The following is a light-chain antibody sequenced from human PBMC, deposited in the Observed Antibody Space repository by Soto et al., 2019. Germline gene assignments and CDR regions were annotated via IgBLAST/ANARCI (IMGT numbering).Light chain of an antibody. CDR3: CSYAGTSTHTV. J-gene: IGLJ7*01. CDR1: SSDVGGYNL. CDR2: EVS. V-gene: IGLV2-23*02. Sequence: QSALTQPASVSGSPGQWITISCTGTSSDVGGYNLVSWYQQHPGKAPKLMISEVSKRPSGISDRFSGSKSGSTASLTISGLQAEDEADYYCCSYAGTSTHTVFGGGTQLTVL.